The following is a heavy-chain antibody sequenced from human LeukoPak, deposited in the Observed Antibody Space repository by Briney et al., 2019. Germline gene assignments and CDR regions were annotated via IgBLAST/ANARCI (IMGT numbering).Heavy chain of an antibody. CDR3: ANEGSGWPKGDY. D-gene: IGHD6-19*01. Sequence: PGGTLRLSCAASGFIFSSHGMNWVRQAPGKGLEWVSGISPSGDITYYADSVKGRFTISRDNSKNTLYLQMNSLRAEDTAVYYCANEGSGWPKGDYWGQGTLVTVSS. CDR2: ISPSGDIT. V-gene: IGHV3-23*01. CDR1: GFIFSSHG. J-gene: IGHJ4*02.